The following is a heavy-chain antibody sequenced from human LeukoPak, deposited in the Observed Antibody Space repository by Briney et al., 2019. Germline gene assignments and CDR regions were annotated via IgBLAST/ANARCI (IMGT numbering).Heavy chain of an antibody. V-gene: IGHV5-51*01. Sequence: GESLKISCRDSGNTFTTSLIVWVRQMPGKGLEWMGIIYPGDSDTKYSPSFQGQVTISADKSISTAYLHWNSLKASDTATYYCARPKYSSSLAFDFWGRGTPVTVSS. D-gene: IGHD6-6*01. J-gene: IGHJ4*02. CDR2: IYPGDSDT. CDR1: GNTFTTSL. CDR3: ARPKYSSSLAFDF.